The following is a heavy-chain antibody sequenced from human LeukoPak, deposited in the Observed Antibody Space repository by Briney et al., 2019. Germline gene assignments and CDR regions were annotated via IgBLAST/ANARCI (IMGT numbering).Heavy chain of an antibody. CDR2: IHSSGTT. CDR1: GCSISTYY. J-gene: IGHJ4*02. CDR3: GRLNLPAVSRPFDY. D-gene: IGHD2-2*01. Sequence: SETLSLTCTVPGCSISTYYWSWIRQPAGKVLEWIGRIHSSGTTHYNPSLRSRVTLSIDTSKNQFSLKLRSVTAADTDVDYCGRLNLPAVSRPFDYWGQGTLVTVSS. V-gene: IGHV4-4*07.